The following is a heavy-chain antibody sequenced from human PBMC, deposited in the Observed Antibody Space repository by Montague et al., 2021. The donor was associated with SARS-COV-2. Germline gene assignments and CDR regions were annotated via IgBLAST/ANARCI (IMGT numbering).Heavy chain of an antibody. Sequence: PALVKPTQTLTLTCTFSGFSLSTSAVGVGWIRQPPGKALQWLALIYWDDDKRYSPSLKTRLTVTKDTSKNQAVLTMTNMDPVDTATYYCAHRHTSFWTGCYASWGQGTLVTVSS. CDR3: AHRHTSFWTGCYAS. CDR1: GFSLSTSAVG. V-gene: IGHV2-5*02. CDR2: IYWDDDK. D-gene: IGHD3/OR15-3a*01. J-gene: IGHJ5*02.